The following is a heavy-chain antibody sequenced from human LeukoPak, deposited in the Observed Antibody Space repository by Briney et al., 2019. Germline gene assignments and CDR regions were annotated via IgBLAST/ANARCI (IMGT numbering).Heavy chain of an antibody. CDR3: ARDTRAYYYDSSGYAEAWFDP. CDR1: GGSVSSYY. Sequence: SETLSLTCTVSGGSVSSYYWSWIRQPPGKGLEWIGYMYYSGSTNYNPSLKSRVTISIDTSKNQFSLKLSSVTAADTAVYYCARDTRAYYYDSSGYAEAWFDPWGQGTLVTVSS. D-gene: IGHD3-22*01. V-gene: IGHV4-59*02. J-gene: IGHJ5*02. CDR2: MYYSGST.